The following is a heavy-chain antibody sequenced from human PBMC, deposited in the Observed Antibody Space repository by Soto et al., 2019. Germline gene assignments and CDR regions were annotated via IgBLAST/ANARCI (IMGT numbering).Heavy chain of an antibody. J-gene: IGHJ6*03. CDR1: GGSISSSY. D-gene: IGHD3-3*01. Sequence: SETLSLTSTASGGSISSSYWSWVRQPPGKGLEWIGYIYYSGSTNYNPSLKSRVTISVDTSKNQFSLKLSSVTAADTAVYYCARHVHLYDFWSTDYYMDVWGKGTTVT. CDR3: ARHVHLYDFWSTDYYMDV. CDR2: IYYSGST. V-gene: IGHV4-59*08.